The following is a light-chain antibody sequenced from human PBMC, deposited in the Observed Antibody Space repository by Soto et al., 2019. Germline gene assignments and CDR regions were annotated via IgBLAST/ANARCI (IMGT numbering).Light chain of an antibody. CDR2: AAS. J-gene: IGKJ2*01. Sequence: DIQMTQPPSSLSESVGDKATITCRASQSISSYLNWYQQKPGKAPQLLIDAASILQSGDPPRFSCSGSGTDFTLTISSVQPEDVAIYYCQQSYNIPRTCRQGTKLEI. CDR3: QQSYNIPRT. CDR1: QSISSY. V-gene: IGKV1-39*01.